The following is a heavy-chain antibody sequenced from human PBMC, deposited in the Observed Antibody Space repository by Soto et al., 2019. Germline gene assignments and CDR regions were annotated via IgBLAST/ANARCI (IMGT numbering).Heavy chain of an antibody. J-gene: IGHJ4*02. CDR2: ISGSGGST. D-gene: IGHD3-22*01. CDR1: GFTFSSYA. Sequence: GGSLRLSCAASGFTFSSYAMSWVRQAPGKGLEWVSAISGSGGSTYYADSVKGRFTISRDNSKNTLYLQMNSLRAEDTAVYHCAKDSAFTYYYDSSGPHRYWGQGTLVTVSS. V-gene: IGHV3-23*01. CDR3: AKDSAFTYYYDSSGPHRY.